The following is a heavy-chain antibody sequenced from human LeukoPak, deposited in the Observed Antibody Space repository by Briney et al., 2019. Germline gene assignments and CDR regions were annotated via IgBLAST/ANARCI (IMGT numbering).Heavy chain of an antibody. D-gene: IGHD3-3*01. CDR2: IGTAGDT. Sequence: GGSLRLSCAASGFTLSSYDMHWVRPATGKGLEWVSAIGTAGDTYYPGSVKGRFTISRENAKNSLYLQMNSLRAGDTAVYYCARGRFWSGYYPEAFDYWGQGTLVTVSS. CDR1: GFTLSSYD. CDR3: ARGRFWSGYYPEAFDY. V-gene: IGHV3-13*01. J-gene: IGHJ4*02.